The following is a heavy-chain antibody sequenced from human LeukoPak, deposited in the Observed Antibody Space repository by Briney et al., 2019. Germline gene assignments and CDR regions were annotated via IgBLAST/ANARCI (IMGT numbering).Heavy chain of an antibody. CDR3: ASFDV. CDR1: GGSISSYY. CDR2: IYTSGSTNYT. V-gene: IGHV4-4*07. Sequence: SETLSLTCTVSGGSISSYYWSWIRQPAGKGLEWIGRIYTSGSTNYTNYNPSLKSRVTMSVDTSKNQFSLQLSSVTAADTAVYYCASFDVWGQGIMVTVSS. J-gene: IGHJ3*01.